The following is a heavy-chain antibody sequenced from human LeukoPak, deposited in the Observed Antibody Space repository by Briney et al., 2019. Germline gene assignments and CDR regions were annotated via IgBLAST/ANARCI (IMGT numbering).Heavy chain of an antibody. V-gene: IGHV1-18*01. J-gene: IGHJ4*02. D-gene: IGHD6-13*01. CDR2: ISAYNGNT. CDR3: ARVDSSSWRYYFDY. CDR1: GYTFTSYG. Sequence: ASVKVSCKASGYTFTSYGISWVRQAPGQGLEWMGWISAYNGNTNHAQKFQGRVTMTTDTSTSTAYMELRSLRSDDTALHYCARVDSSSWRYYFDYWGQGTLVTVSS.